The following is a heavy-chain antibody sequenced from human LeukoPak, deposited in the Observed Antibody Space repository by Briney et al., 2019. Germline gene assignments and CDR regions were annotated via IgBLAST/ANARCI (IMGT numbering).Heavy chain of an antibody. CDR2: MSPNSGDT. J-gene: IGHJ6*02. Sequence: AASVKVSCKASGYTFTSYDFNWVRQATGQRPEWMGWMSPNSGDTGYAQKFQDRVTMTRNTSISTAYMELSSLRSDDTAVYYCARGSGTITMVRGVFYGMDVWGQGTTVTVSS. D-gene: IGHD3-10*01. CDR3: ARGSGTITMVRGVFYGMDV. V-gene: IGHV1-8*01. CDR1: GYTFTSYD.